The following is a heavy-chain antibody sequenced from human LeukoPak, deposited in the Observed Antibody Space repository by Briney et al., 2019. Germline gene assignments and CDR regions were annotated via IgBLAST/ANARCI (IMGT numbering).Heavy chain of an antibody. CDR2: INAGNGNT. CDR1: GYTFTSYA. Sequence: ASVKVSCKASGYTFTSYAMHWVRQAPGQRLEWMGWINAGNGNTKYSQKFQGRVTITRDTSASTAYMELSSLRSEDTAVYYCARAGYYDRSLDPWGQGTLVTVSS. D-gene: IGHD3-22*01. CDR3: ARAGYYDRSLDP. V-gene: IGHV1-3*01. J-gene: IGHJ5*02.